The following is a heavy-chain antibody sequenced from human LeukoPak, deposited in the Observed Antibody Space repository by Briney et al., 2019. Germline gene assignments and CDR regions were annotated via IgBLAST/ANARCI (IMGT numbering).Heavy chain of an antibody. CDR1: GGYIDSYY. Sequence: PSETLSLTCTVSGGYIDSYYWSWIRQPPGKGLEWIGYIQTSGSTNYSPSLKSRVTISIDTSKNQFSLKLSSVTAADTAVYYCASHTRYCSRTSCSSYYYMDVWGKGTTVTVSS. D-gene: IGHD2-2*01. V-gene: IGHV4-4*09. CDR3: ASHTRYCSRTSCSSYYYMDV. CDR2: IQTSGST. J-gene: IGHJ6*03.